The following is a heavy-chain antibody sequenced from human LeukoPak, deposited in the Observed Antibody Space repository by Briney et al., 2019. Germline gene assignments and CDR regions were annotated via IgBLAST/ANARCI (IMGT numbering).Heavy chain of an antibody. CDR1: GFTFSSYG. D-gene: IGHD2-21*02. V-gene: IGHV3-30*18. CDR2: ISYDGSNK. Sequence: GGSLRLSCAASGFTFSSYGMHWVRQAPGKGLEWVAVISYDGSNKYYADSVKGRITISRDNSKNTLYLQMNSLRAEDTAVYYCAKDGRDCGGDCYSGYFDYWGQGTLVTVSS. CDR3: AKDGRDCGGDCYSGYFDY. J-gene: IGHJ4*02.